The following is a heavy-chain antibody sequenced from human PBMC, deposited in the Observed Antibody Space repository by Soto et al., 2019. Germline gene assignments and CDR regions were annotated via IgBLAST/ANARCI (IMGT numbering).Heavy chain of an antibody. CDR1: GGTFSSYA. CDR2: IIPIFGTA. V-gene: IGHV1-69*13. J-gene: IGHJ4*02. CDR3: ARGPTFMGSVFDY. D-gene: IGHD3-3*02. Sequence: RASVKVSCKASGGTFSSYAISWVRQAPGQGLEWMGGIIPIFGTANYAQKFQGRVTITADESTSTAYMELSSLRSEDTAVYYCARGPTFMGSVFDYWGQGTLVTVSS.